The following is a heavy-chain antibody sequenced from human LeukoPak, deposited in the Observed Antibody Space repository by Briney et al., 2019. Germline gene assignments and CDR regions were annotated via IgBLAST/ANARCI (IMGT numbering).Heavy chain of an antibody. CDR1: GYTFTSYD. CDR2: MNPNSGNT. V-gene: IGHV1-8*01. Sequence: ASVKVSCKASGYTFTSYDINWVRQATGQGLEWMGWMNPNSGNTGYAQKFQGRVTMTRNTSISTAYMELSSLRSEDTAVYYCAGKMATIEWYYYYMDVWGKGTTVTISS. D-gene: IGHD5-24*01. J-gene: IGHJ6*03. CDR3: AGKMATIEWYYYYMDV.